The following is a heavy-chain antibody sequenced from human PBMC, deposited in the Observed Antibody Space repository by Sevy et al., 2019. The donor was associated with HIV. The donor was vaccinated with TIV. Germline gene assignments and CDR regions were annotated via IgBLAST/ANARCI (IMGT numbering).Heavy chain of an antibody. CDR1: GGSISSGNYY. D-gene: IGHD6-6*01. V-gene: IGHV4-30-4*01. J-gene: IGHJ5*02. CDR3: ARDATEYTSSSGWFDP. Sequence: SETLSLTCTVSGGSISSGNYYWHWIRQPPGKGLEWIGYISYTGNTYYNPSLKSPVTISVDTSNNQFSLRLTSVTAADTAVYYCARDATEYTSSSGWFDPWGQGTLVTVSS. CDR2: ISYTGNT.